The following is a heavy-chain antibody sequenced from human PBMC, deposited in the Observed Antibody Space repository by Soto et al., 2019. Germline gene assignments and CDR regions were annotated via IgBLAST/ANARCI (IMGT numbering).Heavy chain of an antibody. Sequence: SETLSLTCTVSGGSCKSGSYSWSWIRQPPGKGLEWIGYVYHTGRTSYNPSLKSRVSIPMDTSKNQFSLNLDSVTAADTAVYYFAGMPYTSGLRFDPWGPGTLVTVSS. D-gene: IGHD6-19*01. J-gene: IGHJ5*02. V-gene: IGHV4-61*01. CDR1: GGSCKSGSYS. CDR2: VYHTGRT. CDR3: AGMPYTSGLRFDP.